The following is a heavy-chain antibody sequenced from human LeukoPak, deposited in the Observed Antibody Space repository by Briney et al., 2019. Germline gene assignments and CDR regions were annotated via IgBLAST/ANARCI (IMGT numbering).Heavy chain of an antibody. V-gene: IGHV3-53*01. J-gene: IGHJ4*02. CDR2: IYSGGST. CDR3: ARVPVASWIQLDS. CDR1: GFAVSSNY. Sequence: PGGSLRVSCAASGFAVSSNYMSWVRQAPGKRLEWVSIIYSGGSTYFADSVKGRFTISRDNSKNTLYLQMNSLRAEDTALYYCARVPVASWIQLDSWGQGTLVTVSS. D-gene: IGHD6-13*01.